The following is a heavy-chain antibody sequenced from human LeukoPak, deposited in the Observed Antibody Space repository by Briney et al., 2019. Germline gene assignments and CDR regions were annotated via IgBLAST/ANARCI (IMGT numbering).Heavy chain of an antibody. J-gene: IGHJ4*02. V-gene: IGHV1-2*02. Sequence: ASVKVSCKASGYTFTGFYMHWVRQAPGQGLQWMGWINPDSGVTDYAQEFQGRVTMTRDTSISTLFMELSNLRSDDTAMYYCARDQGGHDYWGQGTLVTVSS. CDR1: GYTFTGFY. D-gene: IGHD2-15*01. CDR2: INPDSGVT. CDR3: ARDQGGHDY.